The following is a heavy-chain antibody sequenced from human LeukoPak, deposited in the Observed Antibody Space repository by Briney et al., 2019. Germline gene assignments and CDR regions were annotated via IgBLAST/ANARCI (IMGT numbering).Heavy chain of an antibody. Sequence: GALRLSCAASGFTFSSYSMNWVRQAPGKGLEWVSSISSSSSYIHYADSVKGRFTISRDNAKNSLYLQMNSLRAEDTAVYYCARGSRSIYDSSGYPDYWGQGTLVTVSS. D-gene: IGHD3-22*01. V-gene: IGHV3-21*01. J-gene: IGHJ4*02. CDR1: GFTFSSYS. CDR3: ARGSRSIYDSSGYPDY. CDR2: ISSSSSYI.